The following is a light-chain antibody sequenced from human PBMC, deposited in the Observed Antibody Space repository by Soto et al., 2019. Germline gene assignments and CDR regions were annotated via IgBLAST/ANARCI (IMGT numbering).Light chain of an antibody. CDR1: QSVSSY. V-gene: IGKV3-15*01. CDR3: QQYTNGPPWT. CDR2: GAS. Sequence: EIVMTQSPATLSVSPGERATLSCRASQSVSSYLAWYQQKPGQAPRLLIYGASTRATGIPVRFTGSGSGTEFTLTISSLQSEDFAVYYCQQYTNGPPWTFGQGTKVEIK. J-gene: IGKJ1*01.